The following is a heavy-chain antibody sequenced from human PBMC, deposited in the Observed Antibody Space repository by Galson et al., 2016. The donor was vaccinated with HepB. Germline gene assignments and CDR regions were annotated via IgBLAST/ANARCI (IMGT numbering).Heavy chain of an antibody. CDR2: IYYSGST. Sequence: SETLSLTCIVSGASIRSYYWSWIRQPPGKGLEWIGYIYYSGSTNYNPSLKSRVTISVDTSKNQFSLKLTSMTAADTAVYYCAREGSGNGQYYCDYWGRGTVVTVS. D-gene: IGHD5-12*01. CDR1: GASIRSYY. V-gene: IGHV4-59*01. J-gene: IGHJ4*01. CDR3: AREGSGNGQYYCDY.